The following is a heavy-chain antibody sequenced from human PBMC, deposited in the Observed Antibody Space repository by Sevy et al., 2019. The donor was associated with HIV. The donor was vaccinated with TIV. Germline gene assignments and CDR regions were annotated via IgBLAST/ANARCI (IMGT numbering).Heavy chain of an antibody. J-gene: IGHJ4*02. Sequence: GGSLRLSCVASGFTFNTYAMSGVRQAPGKGLEGVSAIRGSGSGTYYAAAGQGRFTISGDNSKNTLYLQMNILRAEDTAVYYCAKEAPGYNYDTSGSFDYWGQGTLVTVSS. CDR1: GFTFNTYA. D-gene: IGHD3-22*01. CDR3: AKEAPGYNYDTSGSFDY. V-gene: IGHV3-23*01. CDR2: IRGSGSGT.